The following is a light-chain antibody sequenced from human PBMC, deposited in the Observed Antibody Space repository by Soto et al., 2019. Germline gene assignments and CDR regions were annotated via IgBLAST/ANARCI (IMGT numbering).Light chain of an antibody. J-gene: IGKJ4*01. CDR2: RAS. CDR3: QQYKTYSST. CDR1: QSISSW. V-gene: IGKV1-5*03. Sequence: DIQMTHSPSTLSASVGDRVTITCRASQSISSWLAWYQQKPGKAPKLLMYRASSLESGVPSRFSGSGSGTDFTLTISSLQPDDFATYYCQQYKTYSSTFGGGTKVDIK.